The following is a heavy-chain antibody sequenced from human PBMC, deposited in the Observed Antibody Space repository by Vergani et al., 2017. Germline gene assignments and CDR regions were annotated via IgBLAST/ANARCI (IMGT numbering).Heavy chain of an antibody. V-gene: IGHV4-39*01. Sequence: QMQLQESGPGLVKASETLSLTCTFPGDSIISRSYYWGWIRRPPGKGLEWIGSIYNSGNGDSSSSLKSRVTISADTSKNQFSLRLTSVTAADTAVYYCASGKYYSDSTSHFRGRYFDVWGRGTLVTVPS. CDR1: GDSIISRSYY. D-gene: IGHD3-16*01. CDR3: ASGKYYSDSTSHFRGRYFDV. CDR2: IYNSGNG. J-gene: IGHJ2*01.